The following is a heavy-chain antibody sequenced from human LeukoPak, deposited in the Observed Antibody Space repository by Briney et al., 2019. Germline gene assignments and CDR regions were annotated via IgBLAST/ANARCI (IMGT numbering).Heavy chain of an antibody. CDR3: ARQYDSYFYYYLDL. J-gene: IGHJ6*03. D-gene: IGHD2-2*01. V-gene: IGHV4-34*01. CDR1: GESFSGYY. Sequence: SETLSLTCAVYGESFSGYYWSWIHQPPGKGLEWIGSLYHPDSTYYNPSLKSRVTMSVDTSRNQFSLKLSFVTAADTAVYYCARQYDSYFYYYLDLWGTGTTVTVSS. CDR2: LYHPDST.